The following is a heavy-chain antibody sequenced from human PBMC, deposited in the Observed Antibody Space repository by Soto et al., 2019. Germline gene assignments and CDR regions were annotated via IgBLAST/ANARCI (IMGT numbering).Heavy chain of an antibody. Sequence: QLQLQESGPGLVKPSETLSLTCTVSGGSISSSSYYWGWIRQPPGKGLEWIGSIYYSGSTYYNPSLKSRVTISVGTSKNQCSVKLSSVTAADTAVYYCARSLIVVVPAAIEPINYFDYWGQGTLVTVSS. D-gene: IGHD2-2*02. CDR1: GGSISSSSYY. J-gene: IGHJ4*02. CDR2: IYYSGST. V-gene: IGHV4-39*01. CDR3: ARSLIVVVPAAIEPINYFDY.